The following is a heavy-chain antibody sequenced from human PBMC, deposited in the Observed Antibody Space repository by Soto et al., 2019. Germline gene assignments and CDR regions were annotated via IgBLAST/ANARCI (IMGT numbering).Heavy chain of an antibody. V-gene: IGHV4-61*01. J-gene: IGHJ4*02. CDR3: ASTPEYYYDSSGYYDPGFDY. D-gene: IGHD3-22*01. CDR1: GGSVSSGSYY. Sequence: SETLSLTCTVSGGSVSSGSYYWSWIRQPPGKGLEWIGYIYYSGSTNYNPSLKSRVTISVDTSKNQFSLKLSSVTAADTAVYYCASTPEYYYDSSGYYDPGFDYWGQGTLVTVSS. CDR2: IYYSGST.